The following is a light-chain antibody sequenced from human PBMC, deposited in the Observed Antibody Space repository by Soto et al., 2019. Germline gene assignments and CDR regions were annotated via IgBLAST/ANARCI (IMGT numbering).Light chain of an antibody. CDR2: GAS. Sequence: EVVMTQSPGMLSVSPGEXATLSCRASQSVSSNLAWYQQRPGQAPRLLIHGASTRATGVPARFSGSGSGTEFTLTISGLQSEDFAFYYCQQYNDWPRTFGQGTKVDIK. J-gene: IGKJ1*01. CDR3: QQYNDWPRT. V-gene: IGKV3-15*01. CDR1: QSVSSN.